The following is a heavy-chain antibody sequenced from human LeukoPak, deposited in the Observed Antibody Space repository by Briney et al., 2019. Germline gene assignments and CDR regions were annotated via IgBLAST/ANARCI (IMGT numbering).Heavy chain of an antibody. Sequence: PGGSLRLSCAASGFTFSSYGMSWVRQAPGKGLEWVSAISGSGGSTYYADSVKGRFTISRDNSKNTLYLQMNSLKAEDTAVYYCARLDGPSGYLGYWGQGTLVTVSS. CDR3: ARLDGPSGYLGY. CDR2: ISGSGGST. V-gene: IGHV3-23*01. J-gene: IGHJ4*02. D-gene: IGHD3-10*01. CDR1: GFTFSSYG.